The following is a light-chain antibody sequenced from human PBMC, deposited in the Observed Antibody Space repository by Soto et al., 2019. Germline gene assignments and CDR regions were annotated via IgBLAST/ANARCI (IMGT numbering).Light chain of an antibody. Sequence: EIGMTQSAGTRSVSAGERASRCCMASHSVSSNLAWYQQKPGQAPRLLIYGASTRATDIPGRFSGCGSGTEFTLTLRSLHSEYFALYFCQHSNTWPRTFGQGTKVDI. CDR1: HSVSSN. CDR3: QHSNTWPRT. V-gene: IGKV3-15*01. J-gene: IGKJ1*01. CDR2: GAS.